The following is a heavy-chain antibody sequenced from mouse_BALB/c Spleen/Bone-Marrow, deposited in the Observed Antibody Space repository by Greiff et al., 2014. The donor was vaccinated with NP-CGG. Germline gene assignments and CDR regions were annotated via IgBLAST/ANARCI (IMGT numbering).Heavy chain of an antibody. Sequence: VMLVESGPGLVQPSQSLSITCTVSGFSLTTYGVHWVRQSPGKGLEWLGVIWSGGSTDYNAAFISRLSISKDNSKSQVFFKMNSRQANDTAIYYCARNHRGYYFDYWGQGTTLTGSS. J-gene: IGHJ2*01. V-gene: IGHV2-2*02. CDR3: ARNHRGYYFDY. D-gene: IGHD3-1*01. CDR2: IWSGGST. CDR1: GFSLTTYG.